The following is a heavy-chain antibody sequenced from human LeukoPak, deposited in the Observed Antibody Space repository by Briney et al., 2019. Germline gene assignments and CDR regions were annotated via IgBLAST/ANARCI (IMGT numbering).Heavy chain of an antibody. CDR2: IRYDGSNK. V-gene: IGHV3-30*02. CDR1: GFIFSSYG. CDR3: AKAATISSVPHMDV. Sequence: PGGSLRLSCAASGFIFSSYGIQWVRQAPGKGPEWVAFIRYDGSNKYYGDYVKGRFTISRDNSQNTLYLQMNSLKPEDTAVYYCAKAATISSVPHMDVWGKGTTVTVSS. J-gene: IGHJ6*03. D-gene: IGHD2-2*02.